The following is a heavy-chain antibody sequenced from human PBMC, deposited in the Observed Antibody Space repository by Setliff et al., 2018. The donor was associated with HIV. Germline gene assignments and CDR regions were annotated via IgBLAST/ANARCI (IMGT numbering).Heavy chain of an antibody. V-gene: IGHV4-39*07. Sequence: ASETLSLTCTVSGDSISSSRSFWGWIRQSPGKGLEWIGSIYFSGSAYYNLSLQSRVTLSVDTSKNSFSLHLTSVTAADTAVYFCARARGPPLPVLDFWGPGTLVTVSS. J-gene: IGHJ4*02. D-gene: IGHD3-10*01. CDR1: GDSISSSRSF. CDR2: IYFSGSA. CDR3: ARARGPPLPVLDF.